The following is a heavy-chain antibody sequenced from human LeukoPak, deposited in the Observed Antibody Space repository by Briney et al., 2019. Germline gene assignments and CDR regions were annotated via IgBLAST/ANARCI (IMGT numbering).Heavy chain of an antibody. CDR1: GGSFSGYY. D-gene: IGHD3-10*01. CDR2: INHSGST. Sequence: PSETLSLTCAVYGGSFSGYYWSWIRQPPGKGLEWIGEINHSGSTNYNPSLKSRVTISVDTSKNQFSLKLSSVTAADTAVYYCARSRGYYGSGSYAAIRYWGQGTLVTVSS. CDR3: ARSRGYYGSGSYAAIRY. V-gene: IGHV4-34*01. J-gene: IGHJ4*02.